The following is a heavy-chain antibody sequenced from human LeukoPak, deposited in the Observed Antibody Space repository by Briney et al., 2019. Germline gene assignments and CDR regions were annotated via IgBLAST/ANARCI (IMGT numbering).Heavy chain of an antibody. Sequence: GGSLRLSCAASGFTFSNYWMNWVRQAPGKGLEWVANIKPHGSEKYYVDSVKGRFTISRDNAKNSLFLQMNSLRAEDTAVYYCARDCIAAARTFDYWGQGTLVTVSS. CDR1: GFTFSNYW. CDR2: IKPHGSEK. V-gene: IGHV3-7*01. J-gene: IGHJ4*02. D-gene: IGHD6-13*01. CDR3: ARDCIAAARTFDY.